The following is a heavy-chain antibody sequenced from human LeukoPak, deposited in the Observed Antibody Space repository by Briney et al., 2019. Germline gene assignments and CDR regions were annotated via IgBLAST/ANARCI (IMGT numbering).Heavy chain of an antibody. CDR2: INPNSGGT. D-gene: IGHD4-17*01. CDR3: ARSDGDYVPNHVDY. Sequence: ASVKVSCKASGYTFTGYYMHWVRQAPGQGLEWMGWINPNSGGTNYAQKFQGWVTMTRDTSISTAYMELSRLRSDDTAVYYCARSDGDYVPNHVDYWGQETLVTVSS. V-gene: IGHV1-2*04. J-gene: IGHJ4*02. CDR1: GYTFTGYY.